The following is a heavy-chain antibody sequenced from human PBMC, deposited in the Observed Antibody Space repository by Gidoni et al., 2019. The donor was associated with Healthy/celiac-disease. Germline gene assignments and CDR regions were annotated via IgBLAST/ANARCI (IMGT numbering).Heavy chain of an antibody. CDR2: INAGNGNT. Sequence: QVQLVQSGAEVKKPGASVKVSCKASVYTFTSYAMHWVRQAPGQRLEWMGWINAGNGNTKYSQKFQGRVTITRDTSASTAYMGLSSLRSEDTAVYYCARAQYYDFWSGYRTPFDYWGQGTLVTVSS. CDR3: ARAQYYDFWSGYRTPFDY. J-gene: IGHJ4*02. D-gene: IGHD3-3*01. V-gene: IGHV1-3*01. CDR1: VYTFTSYA.